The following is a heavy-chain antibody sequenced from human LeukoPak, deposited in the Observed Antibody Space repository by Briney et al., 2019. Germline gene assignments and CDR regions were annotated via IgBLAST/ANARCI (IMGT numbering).Heavy chain of an antibody. CDR3: AVPPATQYYFDY. Sequence: GASVKVSCKASGGTFSSYAISWVRQAPGQGLEWMGGIIPTFGTANYAQKFQGRVTITADESTSTAYMELSSLRSEDTAVYYCAVPPATQYYFDYWGQGTLVTVSS. CDR1: GGTFSSYA. D-gene: IGHD1-26*01. V-gene: IGHV1-69*13. CDR2: IIPTFGTA. J-gene: IGHJ4*02.